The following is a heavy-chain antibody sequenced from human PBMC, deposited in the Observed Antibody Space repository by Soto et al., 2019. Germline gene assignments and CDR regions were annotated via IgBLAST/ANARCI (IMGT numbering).Heavy chain of an antibody. V-gene: IGHV3-30*03. D-gene: IGHD4-17*01. J-gene: IGHJ4*02. CDR2: IVYAGSAG. CDR1: GFTVSRHG. Sequence: QVQLVESGGGVVQPGRSLRLSCVASGFTVSRHGMHWVRQAPGKGLEWVEVIVYAGSAGSETHYSDSVKGRFTISRDTSQNMVYLQMNSLKTDDTAIYYCAREQGYGNYRVADYWGQGTLVTVSS. CDR3: AREQGYGNYRVADY.